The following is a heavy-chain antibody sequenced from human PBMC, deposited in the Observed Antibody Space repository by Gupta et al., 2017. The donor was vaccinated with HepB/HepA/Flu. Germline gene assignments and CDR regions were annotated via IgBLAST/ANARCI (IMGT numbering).Heavy chain of an antibody. J-gene: IGHJ6*02. Sequence: QVQLVQSGAEVKKPGASVKVSCKASGYTFTSYYMHWVRQAPGQGLEWMGIINPSGGSTSYAQKFQGRVTMTRDTSTSTVYMELSSLRSEDTAVYYCARVKSEVVPAAIDSDTYYGMDVWGQGTTVTVSS. CDR3: ARVKSEVVPAAIDSDTYYGMDV. D-gene: IGHD2-2*01. CDR2: INPSGGST. CDR1: GYTFTSYY. V-gene: IGHV1-46*01.